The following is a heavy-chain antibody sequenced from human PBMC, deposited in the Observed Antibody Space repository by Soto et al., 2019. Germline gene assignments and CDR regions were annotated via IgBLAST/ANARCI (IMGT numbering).Heavy chain of an antibody. CDR3: AKSGSYYNWLDP. Sequence: GASLRLSCATSGFTFSTYAMHWVRQAPGKGLEWVAVISYDGSNKYYADSVKGRFTISRDNSKNTLYLQMNSLRAEDTAVYDCAKSGSYYNWLDPWGQGTLVTVSS. CDR2: ISYDGSNK. J-gene: IGHJ5*02. CDR1: GFTFSTYA. V-gene: IGHV3-30*18. D-gene: IGHD1-26*01.